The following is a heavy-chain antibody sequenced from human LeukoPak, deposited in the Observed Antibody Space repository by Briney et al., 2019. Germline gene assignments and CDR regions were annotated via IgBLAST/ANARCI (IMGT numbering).Heavy chain of an antibody. CDR1: GGSFSGYY. D-gene: IGHD3-22*01. Sequence: SETLSLTCAVYGGSFSGYYWSWIRQPPGKGLEWIGEINHSGSTNYNPSLKSRVTISVDTSKNQFSLKLSSVTAADTAVYYRARGRYYDRSGSDSGSNWFDPWGQGTLVTVSS. CDR3: ARGRYYDRSGSDSGSNWFDP. V-gene: IGHV4-34*01. J-gene: IGHJ5*02. CDR2: INHSGST.